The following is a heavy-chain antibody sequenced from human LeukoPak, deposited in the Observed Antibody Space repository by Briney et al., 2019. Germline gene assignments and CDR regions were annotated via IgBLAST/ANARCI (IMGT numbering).Heavy chain of an antibody. V-gene: IGHV1-2*02. D-gene: IGHD5-12*01. Sequence: ASVKVSCKASGYTFTGYYMHWVRQAPGQGLEWMGWINPNSGDTNYAQKFQGRVTMTRDTSISTAYMELSRLRSDDTAVYYCARGGYSGYGLVYWGQGTLVTVSS. CDR2: INPNSGDT. J-gene: IGHJ4*02. CDR1: GYTFTGYY. CDR3: ARGGYSGYGLVY.